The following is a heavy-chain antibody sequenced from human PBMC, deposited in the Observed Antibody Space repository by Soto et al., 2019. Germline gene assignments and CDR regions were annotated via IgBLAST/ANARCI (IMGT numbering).Heavy chain of an antibody. V-gene: IGHV3-48*01. CDR2: MASDERTI. Sequence: EVQLVESGGGLVQPGGSLGLSCSASGFTLRVYSMNWVRQAPGKGLEWVLYMASDERTIHYADAVKGRFTISRDNAKNSVYLQMTSPRAEDTAVYYCARSVEGQVDFWGQGILVTVSS. D-gene: IGHD6-19*01. CDR1: GFTLRVYS. J-gene: IGHJ4*01. CDR3: ARSVEGQVDF.